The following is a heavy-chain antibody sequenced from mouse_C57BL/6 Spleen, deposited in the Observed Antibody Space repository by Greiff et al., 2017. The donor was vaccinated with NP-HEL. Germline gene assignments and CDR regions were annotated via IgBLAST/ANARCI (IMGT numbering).Heavy chain of an antibody. V-gene: IGHV1-54*01. D-gene: IGHD2-4*01. CDR2: INPGSGGT. CDR3: ARWGTDDYDGGYYFDY. CDR1: GYAFTNYL. Sequence: VQLQQSGAELVRPGTSVKVSCKASGYAFTNYLIEWVKQRPGQGLEWIGVINPGSGGTNYNEKFKGKATLTADKSSSTAYMQLSSLTSEDSAVYVCARWGTDDYDGGYYFDYWGQGTTLTVSS. J-gene: IGHJ2*01.